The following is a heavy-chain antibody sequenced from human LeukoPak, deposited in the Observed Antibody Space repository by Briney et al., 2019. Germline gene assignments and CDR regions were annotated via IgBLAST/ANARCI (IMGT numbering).Heavy chain of an antibody. Sequence: SVKVSCKASGGTFSSYAISWVRQAPGQGLEWMGGIIPIFGTANYAQKFQGRVTITADESTSTAYMELSSLRSEDTAVYYCARRRGMGYYSGYGMGAFDIWGQGTMVTVSS. CDR1: GGTFSSYA. CDR2: IIPIFGTA. D-gene: IGHD5-12*01. V-gene: IGHV1-69*13. J-gene: IGHJ3*02. CDR3: ARRRGMGYYSGYGMGAFDI.